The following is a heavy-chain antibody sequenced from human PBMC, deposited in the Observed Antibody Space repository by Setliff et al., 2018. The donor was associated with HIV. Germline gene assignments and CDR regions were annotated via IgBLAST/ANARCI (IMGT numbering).Heavy chain of an antibody. V-gene: IGHV4-59*01. D-gene: IGHD3-22*01. Sequence: PSETLSLTCTVSGGSISSDYWSWIRQPPGKGLEWIGYIYYSGSTNYNSSLKSRVTISVATSKNQFSLKLNSVTTADTAVYYCARSRTSSGYYGVTGYGMDVWGQGTTVTVSS. J-gene: IGHJ6*02. CDR1: GGSISSDY. CDR2: IYYSGST. CDR3: ARSRTSSGYYGVTGYGMDV.